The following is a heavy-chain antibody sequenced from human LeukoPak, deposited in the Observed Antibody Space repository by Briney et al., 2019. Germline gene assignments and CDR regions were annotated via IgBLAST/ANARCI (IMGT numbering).Heavy chain of an antibody. J-gene: IGHJ4*02. V-gene: IGHV3-53*01. CDR3: ARTRVDTTTFDYFDY. CDR1: GFTVSTNY. CDR2: IYSGGST. Sequence: PGGSLRLSCVVSGFTVSTNYMSWVRQAPGERLEWVSVIYSGGSTYYADSVKGRFTFSRDNSKKTLYLQMNSLRAEDTAVYYCARTRVDTTTFDYFDYWGQGTLVTVSS. D-gene: IGHD4-11*01.